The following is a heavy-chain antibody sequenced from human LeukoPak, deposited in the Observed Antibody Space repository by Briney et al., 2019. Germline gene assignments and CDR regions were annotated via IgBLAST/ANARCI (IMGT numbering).Heavy chain of an antibody. CDR3: ARDSGYSGYDSPFDY. D-gene: IGHD5-12*01. Sequence: GRSLRLSCAASGFTFSSYAMHWVRQAPGKGLEWVAVISYDGSNKYYADSVKGRFTISRDNSKNTLYLQMNSLRAEDTAVYYCARDSGYSGYDSPFDYWGQGTLVTVSS. CDR1: GFTFSSYA. CDR2: ISYDGSNK. V-gene: IGHV3-30-3*01. J-gene: IGHJ4*02.